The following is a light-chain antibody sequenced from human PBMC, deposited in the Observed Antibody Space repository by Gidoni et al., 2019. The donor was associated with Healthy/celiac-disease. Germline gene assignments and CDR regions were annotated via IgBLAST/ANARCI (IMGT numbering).Light chain of an antibody. CDR1: QSISSW. Sequence: IPMTQSPSTLHASLGDRVTITCRASQSISSWLAWYQQKPGKAPKLLIYKASSLESGVTSMFSGSGSGTEFTLTISSMQTEDLATYYCQQYNSYSSFGQGTKLEIK. V-gene: IGKV1-5*03. CDR2: KAS. J-gene: IGKJ2*01. CDR3: QQYNSYSS.